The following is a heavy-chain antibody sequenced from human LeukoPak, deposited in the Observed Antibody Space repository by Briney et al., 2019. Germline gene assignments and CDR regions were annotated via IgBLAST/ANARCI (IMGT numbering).Heavy chain of an antibody. V-gene: IGHV3-30*18. D-gene: IGHD3-16*01. J-gene: IGHJ3*02. CDR3: VKGKDLYGALDI. Sequence: GGSLRLSCAASGFTFSSYWMSWVRQAPGKGLDWAAIISFDGTTKYYADSVKGRFTISRDNSKNTLSLQMDSLRVEDTAVYYCVKGKDLYGALDIWGQGTMVTVSS. CDR1: GFTFSSYW. CDR2: ISFDGTTK.